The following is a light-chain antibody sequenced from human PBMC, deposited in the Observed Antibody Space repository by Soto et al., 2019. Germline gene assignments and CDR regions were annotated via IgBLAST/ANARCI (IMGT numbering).Light chain of an antibody. CDR2: DAS. J-gene: IGKJ1*01. V-gene: IGKV1-5*01. CDR3: QQYHSYKS. CDR1: QSISSK. Sequence: GDRVTITCRSSQSISSKLAWYQQKPGKAPKILIYDASSLESGVPSRFSGSGSGTEFTLTISSLQPDDFATYYCQQYHSYKSFGQGTKVDIK.